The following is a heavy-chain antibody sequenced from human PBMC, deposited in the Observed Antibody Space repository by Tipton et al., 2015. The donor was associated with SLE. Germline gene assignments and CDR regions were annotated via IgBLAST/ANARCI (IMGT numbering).Heavy chain of an antibody. V-gene: IGHV3-23*01. J-gene: IGHJ3*01. CDR3: ASPWEVAGIDAFDL. CDR2: ITGSGDRT. CDR1: GFTFSNYA. Sequence: GSLRLSCVASGFTFSNYAMSWVRQAPGKGLEWISAITGSGDRTYYKDSVKGRFTISRDNSKDSLYLQMNALRAEDTAVYYRASPWEVAGIDAFDLWGQGTMVSVSS. D-gene: IGHD6-19*01.